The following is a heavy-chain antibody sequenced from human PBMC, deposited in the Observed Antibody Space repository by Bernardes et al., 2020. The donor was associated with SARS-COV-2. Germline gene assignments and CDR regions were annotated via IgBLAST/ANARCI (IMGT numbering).Heavy chain of an antibody. CDR1: GGSFSSYY. V-gene: IGHV4-59*01. Sequence: EALPFTYTVSGGSFSSYYWSWIRPPPGKELEWFGCIQYSGSTNYNPSLKSRVTITVDTSKNQFSLKLSPVTAADTTVYYCARASYYDRSGYPGFAFDYWGQGTLVTVSS. J-gene: IGHJ4*02. D-gene: IGHD3-22*01. CDR2: IQYSGST. CDR3: ARASYYDRSGYPGFAFDY.